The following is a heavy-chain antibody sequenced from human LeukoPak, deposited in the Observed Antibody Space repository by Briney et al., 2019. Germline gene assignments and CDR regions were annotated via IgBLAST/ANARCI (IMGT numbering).Heavy chain of an antibody. D-gene: IGHD2-2*01. Sequence: GGSLRLSCAASGFTVSSNYMSWVRQAPGKGLEWVSVIYSGGSTYYADSVKGRFTISRDNSKNTLYLQMNSLRAEDTAVYYCARESTSWYFDLWGRGTLVTVSS. V-gene: IGHV3-53*01. CDR1: GFTVSSNY. CDR2: IYSGGST. J-gene: IGHJ2*01. CDR3: ARESTSWYFDL.